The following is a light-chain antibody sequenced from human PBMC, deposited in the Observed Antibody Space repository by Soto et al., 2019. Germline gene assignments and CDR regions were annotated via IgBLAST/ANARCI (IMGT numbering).Light chain of an antibody. CDR2: DAS. J-gene: IGKJ3*01. Sequence: EIVLTQSPATLSLSPGERATLSCRASQSVSSYLAWYQQKPGQAPRLLIYDASNRATGIPARFSGSGSGTDFTLTISSLEPEDFAVYYCQQYGNSHFTFGPGTKVDIK. CDR1: QSVSSY. V-gene: IGKV3-11*01. CDR3: QQYGNSHFT.